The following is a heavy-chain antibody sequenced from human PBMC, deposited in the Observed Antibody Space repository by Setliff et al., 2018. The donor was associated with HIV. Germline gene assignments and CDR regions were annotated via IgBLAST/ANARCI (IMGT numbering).Heavy chain of an antibody. J-gene: IGHJ6*03. V-gene: IGHV1-69*13. CDR2: IIPIFGTV. CDR3: ARGGTNGAQGYYYMDV. D-gene: IGHD2-8*01. Sequence: RASVKVSCKASGGTFSSYAISWVRQAPGQGLEWMGGIIPIFGTVKYAQKFQGRVTITADGSTSTAYMEVSRLRSEDTAVYYCARGGTNGAQGYYYMDVWGKGTTVTVSS. CDR1: GGTFSSYA.